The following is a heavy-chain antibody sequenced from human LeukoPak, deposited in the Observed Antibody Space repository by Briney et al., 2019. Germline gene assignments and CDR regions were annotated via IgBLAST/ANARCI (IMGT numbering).Heavy chain of an antibody. CDR3: ARGNDYGDPSYYYGMDV. CDR2: ITNNGSNK. Sequence: GRSLRLSCAASGFTFSSYAMHWVRQAPGKGLEWVAVITNNGSNKYYADSVKGRFTISRDNSKSTLYLQMNSLRAEDTAVYYCARGNDYGDPSYYYGMDVWGKGTTVTVSS. CDR1: GFTFSSYA. V-gene: IGHV3-30*04. D-gene: IGHD4-17*01. J-gene: IGHJ6*04.